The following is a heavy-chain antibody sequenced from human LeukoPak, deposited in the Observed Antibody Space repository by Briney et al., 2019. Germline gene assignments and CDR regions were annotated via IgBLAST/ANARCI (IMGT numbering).Heavy chain of an antibody. CDR1: GFTFSSYS. CDR2: ISSSSSTI. J-gene: IGHJ6*03. CDR3: ARSAPEVYCSSTSCYLLQNYYYYYMDV. Sequence: GGSLRLSCAASGFTFSSYSMNWVRQAPGKGLEWVSYISSSSSTIYYADSVKGRFTISRDNAKNSLYLQMNSLRAEDTAVYYCARSAPEVYCSSTSCYLLQNYYYYYMDVWGKGTTVTVSS. D-gene: IGHD2-2*01. V-gene: IGHV3-48*01.